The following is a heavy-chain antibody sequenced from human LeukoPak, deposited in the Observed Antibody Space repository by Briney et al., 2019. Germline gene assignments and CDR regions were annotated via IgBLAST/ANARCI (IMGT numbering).Heavy chain of an antibody. D-gene: IGHD3-22*01. CDR1: GFTFSSYS. V-gene: IGHV3-21*01. Sequence: GGSLRLSCAASGFTFSSYSMNWVRQAPGKGLEWVSSISSSSSYIYYADSVKGRFTISRDNAKNSLYLQMNSLRAEDTAVYYCARDYYDSSGYHFSWYFDLWSRGTLVTVSS. CDR3: ARDYYDSSGYHFSWYFDL. CDR2: ISSSSSYI. J-gene: IGHJ2*01.